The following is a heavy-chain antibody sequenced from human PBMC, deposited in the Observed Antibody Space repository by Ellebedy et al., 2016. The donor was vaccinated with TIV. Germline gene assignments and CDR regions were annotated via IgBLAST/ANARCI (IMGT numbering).Heavy chain of an antibody. D-gene: IGHD3-3*01. CDR2: MNPNSGNT. V-gene: IGHV1-8*01. CDR3: ARGNYDFWSGYPH. Sequence: ASVKVSXXASGYTFTSYDINWVRQATGQGLEWMGWMNPNSGNTGYAQKFQGRVTMTRNTSISTAYMELSSLRSEDTAVYYCARGNYDFWSGYPHWGQGTLVTVSS. CDR1: GYTFTSYD. J-gene: IGHJ4*02.